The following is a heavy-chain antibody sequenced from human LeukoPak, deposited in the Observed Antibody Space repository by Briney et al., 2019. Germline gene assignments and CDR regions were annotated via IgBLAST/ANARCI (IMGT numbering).Heavy chain of an antibody. CDR1: GGSISSSSYY. D-gene: IGHD3-16*02. Sequence: KASETLSLTCTVSGGSISSSSYYWGWIRQPPGRGLEWIGSIYYSGSTYYNPSLKSRVTISVDTSKNQFSLNLSSVTAADTAVYYCARGEGSPRAYDYVWGSYRRTLSFDYWGQGTLVTVSS. CDR3: ARGEGSPRAYDYVWGSYRRTLSFDY. J-gene: IGHJ4*02. CDR2: IYYSGST. V-gene: IGHV4-39*07.